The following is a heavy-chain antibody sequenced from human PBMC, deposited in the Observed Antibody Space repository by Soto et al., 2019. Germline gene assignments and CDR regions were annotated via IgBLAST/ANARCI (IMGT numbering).Heavy chain of an antibody. J-gene: IGHJ4*02. D-gene: IGHD6-19*01. Sequence: EVQLVESGGGLVQPGGSLRLSCAISEFTFSTYWMTWVRQAPGKGLEWVANIKQDGGEKNYLESVRGRFIISRDNAKKSLYLEMNSLRAEDTAVYYCAGGSGWESDSWGQGTRVTVSA. CDR1: EFTFSTYW. CDR3: AGGSGWESDS. V-gene: IGHV3-7*05. CDR2: IKQDGGEK.